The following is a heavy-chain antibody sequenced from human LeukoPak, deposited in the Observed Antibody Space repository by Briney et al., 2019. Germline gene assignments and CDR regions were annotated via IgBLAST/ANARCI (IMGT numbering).Heavy chain of an antibody. CDR3: ARGYYGSGSYPTFDY. V-gene: IGHV3-21*04. CDR1: GFTFSSYT. CDR2: ISSGSSYI. D-gene: IGHD3-10*01. Sequence: GGSLRLSCAASGFTFSSYTMNWVRQAPGKGLEWVSSISSGSSYIYYAASVKGRFTISRDNAKSSLYLQMSSLRAKDTAVYYCARGYYGSGSYPTFDYWGRGILVTVSS. J-gene: IGHJ4*02.